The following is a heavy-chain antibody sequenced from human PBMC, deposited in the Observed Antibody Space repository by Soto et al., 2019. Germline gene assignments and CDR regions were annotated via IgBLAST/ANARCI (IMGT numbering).Heavy chain of an antibody. CDR2: IYYSGST. CDR3: AREEIYYDSSGYFDY. Sequence: SETLSLTCTVSGGPISSGGYYWSWIRQHPGKGLEWIGYIYYSGSTYYNPSLKSRVTISVDTSKNQFSLKLSSVTAADTAVYYCAREEIYYDSSGYFDYWGQGTLVTVSS. D-gene: IGHD3-22*01. CDR1: GGPISSGGYY. J-gene: IGHJ4*02. V-gene: IGHV4-31*03.